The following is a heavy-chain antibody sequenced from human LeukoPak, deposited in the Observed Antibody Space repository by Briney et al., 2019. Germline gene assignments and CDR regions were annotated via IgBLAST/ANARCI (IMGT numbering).Heavy chain of an antibody. Sequence: GSLRLSCAASGFTFSSYAMHWVRQVPGKGLEYVSAISSNGGSTYYANSVKGRFTISRDNSKNTLYLQMGSLRAEDMAVYYCARAVRGVNYYYMDVWGKGTTVTVSS. V-gene: IGHV3-64*01. J-gene: IGHJ6*03. CDR1: GFTFSSYA. CDR2: ISSNGGST. D-gene: IGHD3-10*01. CDR3: ARAVRGVNYYYMDV.